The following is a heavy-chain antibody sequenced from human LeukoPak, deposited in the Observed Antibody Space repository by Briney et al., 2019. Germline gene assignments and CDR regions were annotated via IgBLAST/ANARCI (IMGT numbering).Heavy chain of an antibody. CDR1: GGSFSGYY. CDR3: ARGRPNIIYYYYGMDV. D-gene: IGHD3-10*01. CDR2: INHSGST. Sequence: SETLSLTCAVYGGSFSGYYWSWIRQPPGKGLEWIGEINHSGSTNYNPSLKSRVTISVDTSKNQFSLKLSSVTAADAAVYYCARGRPNIIYYYYGMDVWGQGTTVTVSS. V-gene: IGHV4-34*01. J-gene: IGHJ6*02.